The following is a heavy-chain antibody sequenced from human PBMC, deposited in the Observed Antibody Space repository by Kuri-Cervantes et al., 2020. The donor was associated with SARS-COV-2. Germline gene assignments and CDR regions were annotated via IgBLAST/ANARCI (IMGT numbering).Heavy chain of an antibody. Sequence: ASVKVSCKASGDTFSSSYIHWVRQAPGQGLEWMGLINPSGDSTTYAQKFQGRVTMTRDTSISTAYMELSSLRSDDTAVYYCARGNHLLSPGGVYYYYYGMDVWGQGTTVTVSS. J-gene: IGHJ6*02. CDR2: INPSGDST. CDR1: GDTFSSSY. D-gene: IGHD2-2*01. CDR3: ARGNHLLSPGGVYYYYYGMDV. V-gene: IGHV1-2*02.